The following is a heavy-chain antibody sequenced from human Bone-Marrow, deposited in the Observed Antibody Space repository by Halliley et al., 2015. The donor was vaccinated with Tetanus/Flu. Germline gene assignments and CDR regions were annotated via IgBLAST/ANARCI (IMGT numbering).Heavy chain of an antibody. CDR2: YYSGIP. D-gene: IGHD3-10*01. Sequence: YYSGIPYYNPSLKSRLTISIDTSKDLFSLKLSSVTAADTAVYYCASSWARGCPVGSSGFYGMDVWGQGTTVTVSS. J-gene: IGHJ6*02. CDR3: ASSWARGCPVGSSGFYGMDV. V-gene: IGHV4-31*02.